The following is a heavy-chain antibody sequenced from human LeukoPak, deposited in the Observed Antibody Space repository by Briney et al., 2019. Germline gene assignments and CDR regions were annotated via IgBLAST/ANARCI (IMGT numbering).Heavy chain of an antibody. CDR3: ARDGIRGALDY. Sequence: GGSLRLSCAASGFTFSSYVMHWVRQAPGKGLEWVAVIWADGSNKYYADSVKGRFTISSDNFKNTLYLEMNSLRAEDTAVYYCARDGIRGALDYWGQGTLFTVSS. V-gene: IGHV3-33*01. D-gene: IGHD3-10*01. CDR2: IWADGSNK. CDR1: GFTFSSYV. J-gene: IGHJ4*02.